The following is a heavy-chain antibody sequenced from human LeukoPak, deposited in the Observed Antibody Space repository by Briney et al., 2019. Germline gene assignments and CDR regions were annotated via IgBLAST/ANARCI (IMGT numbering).Heavy chain of an antibody. J-gene: IGHJ4*02. Sequence: QPGGSLRLSCAASGFTFSSYAMSWVRQAPGKGLEWVANIKQDGSEKYYVDSVKGRFTISRDNAKNSLYLQMNSLRAEDTAVYYCARVWQQLVYFDYWGQGTLVTVSS. CDR1: GFTFSSYA. CDR3: ARVWQQLVYFDY. D-gene: IGHD6-13*01. V-gene: IGHV3-7*01. CDR2: IKQDGSEK.